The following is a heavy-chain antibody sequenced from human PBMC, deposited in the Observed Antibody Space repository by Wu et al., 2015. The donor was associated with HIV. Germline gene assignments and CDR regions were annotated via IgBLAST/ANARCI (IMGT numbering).Heavy chain of an antibody. D-gene: IGHD3-22*01. CDR1: GYTFTSYY. V-gene: IGHV1-46*01. Sequence: QVQLVQSGAEVKKPGASVKVSCKASGYTFTSYYMHWVRQAPGQGLEWMGIINPSGGSTSYAQKFQGRVTMTRDTSTSTVYMELSSLRSEDTAVYYCAREGGLRGSSGFDYWGQGNAGHRLL. CDR2: INPSGGST. J-gene: IGHJ4*02. CDR3: AREGGLRGSSGFDY.